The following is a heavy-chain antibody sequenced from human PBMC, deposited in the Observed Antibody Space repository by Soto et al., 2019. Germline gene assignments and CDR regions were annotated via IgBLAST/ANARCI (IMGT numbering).Heavy chain of an antibody. CDR3: VRGVVRSWYVRLWFDP. CDR2: INHSGST. J-gene: IGHJ5*02. Sequence: SETLSLTSAVYGGSFSGYYWCWIRQPPGKGLERIWEINHSGSTNYNPSLKSRVTISVDTSKNQFSLKLSSVTSADTAVYNCVRGVVRSWYVRLWFDPWGQGTLVTVSP. D-gene: IGHD6-13*01. V-gene: IGHV4-34*01. CDR1: GGSFSGYY.